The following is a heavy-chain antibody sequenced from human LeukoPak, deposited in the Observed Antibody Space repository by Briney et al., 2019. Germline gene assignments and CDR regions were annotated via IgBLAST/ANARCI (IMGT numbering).Heavy chain of an antibody. CDR3: ARLPHVVVPAANC. D-gene: IGHD2-2*01. CDR1: GGSVSSGSYY. CDR2: IYYSGST. J-gene: IGHJ4*02. Sequence: SETLSLTCTVSGGSVSSGSYYWSWIRQPPGKGLEWIGYIYYSGSTNYNPSLKSRVTISVDTSKNQFSLKLSSVTAADTAVYYCARLPHVVVPAANCWGQGTLVTVSS. V-gene: IGHV4-61*01.